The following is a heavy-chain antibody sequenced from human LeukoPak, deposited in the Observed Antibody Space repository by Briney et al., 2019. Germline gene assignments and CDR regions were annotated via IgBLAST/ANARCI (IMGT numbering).Heavy chain of an antibody. J-gene: IGHJ4*02. D-gene: IGHD3-9*01. CDR2: IYYSGST. CDR3: ARLGTHYDILTGWVDY. Sequence: SETLSLTCTVSGGSISSSSYYWGWIRQPPGKGLEWIGSIYYSGSTYYNPSLKSRVTISVDTSKNQFSLKLSSVTAADTAVYYCARLGTHYDILTGWVDYWGQGTLVTVSS. CDR1: GGSISSSSYY. V-gene: IGHV4-39*01.